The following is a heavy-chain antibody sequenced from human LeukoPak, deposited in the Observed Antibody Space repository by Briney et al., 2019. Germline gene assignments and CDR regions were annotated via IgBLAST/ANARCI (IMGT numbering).Heavy chain of an antibody. CDR2: ISGSGGST. CDR3: AKSAASGYYYPDYYYHMDV. V-gene: IGHV3-23*01. Sequence: GGSLRLSCAASGFTFSSYAMSWVRQAPGKGLEWVSAISGSGGSTYYADSVEGRFTISRDNSKNTLYLQMNSLRAEDTAVYYCAKSAASGYYYPDYYYHMDVWGKGTTVTVSS. J-gene: IGHJ6*03. D-gene: IGHD3-22*01. CDR1: GFTFSSYA.